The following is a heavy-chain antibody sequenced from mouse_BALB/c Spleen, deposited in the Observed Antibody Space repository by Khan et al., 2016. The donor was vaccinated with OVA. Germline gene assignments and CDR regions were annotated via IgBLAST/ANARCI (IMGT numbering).Heavy chain of an antibody. Sequence: VRLQQSRPQLVKPGASVKISCTASGYSFTGYFMNWVMQSHGKSLEWIGRINPHIGETFYNQKFKDKATLTVDESSSTAHMELRSLASEDSAVYYCARIYRSDFDYWGQGTTLTVSS. CDR3: ARIYRSDFDY. CDR1: GYSFTGYF. V-gene: IGHV1-20*02. D-gene: IGHD1-1*01. J-gene: IGHJ2*01. CDR2: INPHIGET.